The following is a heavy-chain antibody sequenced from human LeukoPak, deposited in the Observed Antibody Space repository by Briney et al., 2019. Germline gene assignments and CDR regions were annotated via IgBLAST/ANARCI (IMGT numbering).Heavy chain of an antibody. V-gene: IGHV1-2*02. CDR2: INPDSGGT. Sequence: ASVKVSCKASGYTFTDYYMHWVRQAPGQGFEWMGWINPDSGGTNYAQKFQGRVTMTRNTSISTACMELSSLRSEDTAVYYCARNMVHNWFDPWGQGTLVTVSS. CDR3: ARNMVHNWFDP. J-gene: IGHJ5*02. D-gene: IGHD3-10*01. CDR1: GYTFTDYY.